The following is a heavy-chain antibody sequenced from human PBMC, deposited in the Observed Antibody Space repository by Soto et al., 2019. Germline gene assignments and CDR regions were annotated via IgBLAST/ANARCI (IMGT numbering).Heavy chain of an antibody. J-gene: IGHJ5*02. V-gene: IGHV3-30-3*01. CDR2: ISYDGSNK. D-gene: IGHD3-3*01. CDR3: ARGDTYYDFWSGYYTFGWFDP. Sequence: GGSLSLSCAASGFPFSSYAMHWVRQAPGQGLEWVAVISYDGSNKYYADSVKGRFTISRDNSKNTLYLQMNSLRAEDTAVYYCARGDTYYDFWSGYYTFGWFDPWGQGTLVTVSA. CDR1: GFPFSSYA.